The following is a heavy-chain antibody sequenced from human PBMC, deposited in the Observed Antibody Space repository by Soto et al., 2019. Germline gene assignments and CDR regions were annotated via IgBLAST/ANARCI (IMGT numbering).Heavy chain of an antibody. V-gene: IGHV1-69*13. D-gene: IGHD3-22*01. CDR1: GGTFSSYA. Sequence: LVKVSCKASGGTFSSYAISWVRQAPGQGLEWMGGIIPIFGTANYAQKFQGRVTITADESTSTAYMELSSLRSEDTAVYYCARSLRAYYYDSSGSQSPFDYWGQGTLVTVSS. CDR2: IIPIFGTA. J-gene: IGHJ4*02. CDR3: ARSLRAYYYDSSGSQSPFDY.